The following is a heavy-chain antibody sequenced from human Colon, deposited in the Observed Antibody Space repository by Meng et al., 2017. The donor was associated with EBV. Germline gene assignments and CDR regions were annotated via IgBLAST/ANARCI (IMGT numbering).Heavy chain of an antibody. CDR1: WDSVSSNTAA. CDR2: TYYRSKWYD. J-gene: IGHJ4*02. V-gene: IGHV6-1*01. Sequence: QVQLQQSGPXLVRPXXXLSLTGHXSWDSVSSNTAAWNWIRQSPSRGLEWLGRTYYRSKWYDDYALSVKSRLTINPDTSKNQFSLQLNSVTPEDTAVYFCARETTGGYYFDYWRQGTLVTVSS. D-gene: IGHD1-1*01. CDR3: ARETTGGYYFDY.